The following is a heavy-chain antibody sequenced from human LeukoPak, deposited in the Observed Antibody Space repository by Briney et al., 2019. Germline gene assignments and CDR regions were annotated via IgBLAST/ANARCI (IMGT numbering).Heavy chain of an antibody. CDR2: IWYDGSNK. Sequence: GGSLRLSCVASGFTFSSYGMHWVRQAPGKGLEWVAVIWYDGSNKYYADSVKGRFTISRDNSKNTLYLQMNSLRAEDTAVYYCARDGTTVSDRLDYWGQGTLVTVSS. D-gene: IGHD4-17*01. CDR3: ARDGTTVSDRLDY. J-gene: IGHJ4*02. CDR1: GFTFSSYG. V-gene: IGHV3-33*01.